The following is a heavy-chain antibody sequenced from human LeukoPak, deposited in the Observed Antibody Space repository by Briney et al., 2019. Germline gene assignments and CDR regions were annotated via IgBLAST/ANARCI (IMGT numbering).Heavy chain of an antibody. CDR3: ASQIAAAAIYGMDV. J-gene: IGHJ6*02. CDR1: GYTFTSYA. CDR2: INTNTGNP. D-gene: IGHD6-13*01. V-gene: IGHV7-4-1*02. Sequence: GESLKISCKGSGYTFTSYAMNWVRQAPGQGLEWMGWINTNTGNPTYAQGFTGRFVFSLDTSVSTAYLQISSLKAEDTAVYYCASQIAAAAIYGMDVWGQGTTVTVSS.